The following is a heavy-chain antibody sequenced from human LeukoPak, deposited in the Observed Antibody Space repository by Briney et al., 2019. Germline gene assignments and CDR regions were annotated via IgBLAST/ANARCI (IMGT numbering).Heavy chain of an antibody. CDR3: ARDQSDFWSIGYYYMDV. J-gene: IGHJ6*03. CDR2: IRYDGSNK. CDR1: GFTFSSYG. Sequence: GGSLRLSCAASGFTFSSYGMHWVRQAPGKGLEWVAFIRYDGSNKYYADSVKGRFTISRDYSKNTLYLQMNSLRAEDTAVYYCARDQSDFWSIGYYYMDVWGKGTTVTVSS. V-gene: IGHV3-30*02. D-gene: IGHD3-3*01.